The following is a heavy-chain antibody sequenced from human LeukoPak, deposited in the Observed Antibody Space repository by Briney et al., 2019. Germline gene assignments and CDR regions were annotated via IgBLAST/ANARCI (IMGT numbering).Heavy chain of an antibody. CDR3: ARGGYYDSSGYYSPADY. J-gene: IGHJ4*02. CDR2: ISYDGSNK. D-gene: IGHD3-22*01. Sequence: GGSLRLSCAASGFTFSSYAMHWVRQAPGKGLEWVAVISYDGSNKYYADSVKGRFTISRDNSKNTLYLQMNSLRADDTAVYYCARGGYYDSSGYYSPADYWGQGTLVTVSS. V-gene: IGHV3-30-3*01. CDR1: GFTFSSYA.